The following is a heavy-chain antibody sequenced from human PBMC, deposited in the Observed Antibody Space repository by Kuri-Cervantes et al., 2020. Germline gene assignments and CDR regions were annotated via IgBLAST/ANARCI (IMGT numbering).Heavy chain of an antibody. V-gene: IGHV3-30-3*01. CDR3: ARDRDDSGSYFYYYGMDV. CDR2: ISYDGSNK. CDR1: GFTFSSYA. Sequence: GESLKISCAASGFTFSSYAMHWVRQAPGKGLERVAVISYDGSNKYYADSVRGRFTISRDNSKNTLYLQVNSLRAEDTAVYYCARDRDDSGSYFYYYGMDVWGQGTTVTVSS. J-gene: IGHJ6*02. D-gene: IGHD3-10*01.